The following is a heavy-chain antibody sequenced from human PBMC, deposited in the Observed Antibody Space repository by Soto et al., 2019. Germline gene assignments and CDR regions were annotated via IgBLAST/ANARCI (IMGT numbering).Heavy chain of an antibody. CDR2: MYYSGST. CDR1: GGSFSSGSYY. Sequence: QLQLQESGPGMVKPSETLSLTCAVSGGSFSSGSYYWGWIRQPPGKGLEWIGSMYYSGSTYYNPSLKSRVTISVDTSKNQLSLKLSSVTAADTAVYYCARSAGELRYHYYGMDVWGQGTTVTVSS. V-gene: IGHV4-39*01. CDR3: ARSAGELRYHYYGMDV. D-gene: IGHD1-26*01. J-gene: IGHJ6*02.